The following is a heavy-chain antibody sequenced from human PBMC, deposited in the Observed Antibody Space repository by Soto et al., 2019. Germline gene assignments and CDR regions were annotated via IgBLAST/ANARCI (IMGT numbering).Heavy chain of an antibody. Sequence: EVQLVESGGGLVKPGGSLRLSCAASGFTFSSYSMNWVRQAPGKGLEWVSSISSSSSYIYYADSVKGRFTISRDNAKNSLYLQMISLRAADAAVYYCAGEGVSPGSGPYYYYGMDVWGQGTTVTVSS. D-gene: IGHD3-10*01. V-gene: IGHV3-21*01. CDR1: GFTFSSYS. J-gene: IGHJ6*02. CDR2: ISSSSSYI. CDR3: AGEGVSPGSGPYYYYGMDV.